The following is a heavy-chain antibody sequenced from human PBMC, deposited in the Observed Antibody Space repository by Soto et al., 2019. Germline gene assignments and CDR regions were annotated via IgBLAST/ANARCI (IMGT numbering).Heavy chain of an antibody. J-gene: IGHJ4*02. CDR3: ATGGYCSDTTCYNFFDY. Sequence: GESLKISCKGSGYDFTTYWIGWVRQMPGKGLEWMGIIYPGDSDTRYSPSFQGQVTISADKSISTAYLQWSSLKASDTAIYYCATGGYCSDTTCYNFFDYWGQGTLVTVSS. V-gene: IGHV5-51*01. CDR1: GYDFTTYW. D-gene: IGHD2-2*02. CDR2: IYPGDSDT.